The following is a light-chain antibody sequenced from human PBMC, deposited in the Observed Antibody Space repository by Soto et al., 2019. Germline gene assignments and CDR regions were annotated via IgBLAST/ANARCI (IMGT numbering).Light chain of an antibody. CDR2: EVS. CDR3: QSYDNSLSGSDV. Sequence: QSALTQPPSASGSPGQSVTISCTGTSSDVGGYNYVSWYQQHPGKAPKLMIYEVSKRPSGVPDRFSGSKSGNTASLTVSGLQAEDEAEYYCQSYDNSLSGSDVFGTGTKVTVL. V-gene: IGLV2-8*01. CDR1: SSDVGGYNY. J-gene: IGLJ1*01.